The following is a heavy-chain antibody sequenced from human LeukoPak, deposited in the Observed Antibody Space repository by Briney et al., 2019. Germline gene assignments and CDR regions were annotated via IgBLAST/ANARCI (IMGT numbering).Heavy chain of an antibody. D-gene: IGHD6-6*01. Sequence: SETLSLTCTVSGGSISSSSYYWGWIRQPPGKGLEWIGSIYYSGSTYYNPSLKSRVTISVDTSKNQFSLKLSSVTAADTAVYYCARQGKFLPYSSSVPADYWGQGTLVTVSS. V-gene: IGHV4-39*01. J-gene: IGHJ4*02. CDR3: ARQGKFLPYSSSVPADY. CDR2: IYYSGST. CDR1: GGSISSSSYY.